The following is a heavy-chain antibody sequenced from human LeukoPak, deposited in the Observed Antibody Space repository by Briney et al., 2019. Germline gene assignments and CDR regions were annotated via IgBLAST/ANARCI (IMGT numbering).Heavy chain of an antibody. CDR3: ARGRGGGKPGIAAAGMVYFDL. Sequence: SETLSLTCAVYGGSFSGYYWSWIRQPPGKGLEWIGEINHSGSTNYNPSLKSRVTISVDTSKNQFSLKLSSVTAADTAVYYCARGRGGGKPGIAAAGMVYFDLWGRGTLVTVSS. D-gene: IGHD6-13*01. J-gene: IGHJ2*01. CDR2: INHSGST. CDR1: GGSFSGYY. V-gene: IGHV4-34*01.